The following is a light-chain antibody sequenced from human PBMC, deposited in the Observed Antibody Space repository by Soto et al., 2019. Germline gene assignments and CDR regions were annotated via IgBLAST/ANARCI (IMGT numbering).Light chain of an antibody. CDR2: AAS. CDR1: QGISSY. J-gene: IGKJ5*01. CDR3: QQSYSTRIP. Sequence: IQVTPSPSSLSASVGDRVTITCRARQGISSYLNWYQQKPGKAPKLLIYAASSLQSGVPSRFSGSGSGTDFTLTISSLQPEDFATYDCQQSYSTRIPCGQGTRPEI. V-gene: IGKV1-39*01.